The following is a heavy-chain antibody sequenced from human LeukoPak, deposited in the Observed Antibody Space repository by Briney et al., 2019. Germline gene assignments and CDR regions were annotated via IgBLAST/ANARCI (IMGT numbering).Heavy chain of an antibody. Sequence: GASVNVSCKFSVYTLTESSVHGVRQPPGKGREGMGGFDPEDGEAIFGQKIQGRVTMSEDTSTDTAYLELRSLRSDDTAVYYCVTDIRSGWRNYWGQGTLITVSS. D-gene: IGHD6-19*01. CDR1: VYTLTESS. J-gene: IGHJ4*02. V-gene: IGHV1-24*01. CDR3: VTDIRSGWRNY. CDR2: FDPEDGEA.